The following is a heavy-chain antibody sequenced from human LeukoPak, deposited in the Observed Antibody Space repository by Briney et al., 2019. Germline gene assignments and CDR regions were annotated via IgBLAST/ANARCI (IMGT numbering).Heavy chain of an antibody. CDR3: AKDHDFWSGYSDY. V-gene: IGHV3-23*01. D-gene: IGHD3-3*01. J-gene: IGHJ4*02. Sequence: GGSLRLSCAASGFTFSAYAMSWVRQAPGKGLEWVSDISGNGGSTYHADSVKGRFTISRDNSKNTLYLQMNSLRAEDTAVYYCAKDHDFWSGYSDYWGQGTLVTVSS. CDR2: ISGNGGST. CDR1: GFTFSAYA.